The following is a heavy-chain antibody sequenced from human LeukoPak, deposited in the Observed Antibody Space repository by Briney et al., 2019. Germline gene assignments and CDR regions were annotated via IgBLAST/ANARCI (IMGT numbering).Heavy chain of an antibody. J-gene: IGHJ5*02. Sequence: PGGSLRLSCAVSGFTFSVYEMNWVRQAPGKGLEWVAYISSSGGTMYYADSVKGRFTISRDDAKKSLYLQTNSLRAEDTAVYYCTRGGNYFDPWGQGTLVTGSS. CDR3: TRGGNYFDP. CDR1: GFTFSVYE. CDR2: ISSSGGTM. V-gene: IGHV3-48*03.